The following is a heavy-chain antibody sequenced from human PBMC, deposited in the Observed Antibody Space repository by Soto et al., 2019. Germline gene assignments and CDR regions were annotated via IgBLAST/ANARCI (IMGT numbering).Heavy chain of an antibody. CDR1: GFTFTRYS. CDR2: ISSTTNYI. Sequence: GGSLRLSCAASGFTFTRYSMNWVRQAPGKGLERVSSISSTTNYIYYADSMKVRFTVSRDNAKNSVYLEMNSLSAEDTAVYYCARESEDLTSNFDYWGQGTLVTVSS. V-gene: IGHV3-21*01. CDR3: ARESEDLTSNFDY. J-gene: IGHJ4*02.